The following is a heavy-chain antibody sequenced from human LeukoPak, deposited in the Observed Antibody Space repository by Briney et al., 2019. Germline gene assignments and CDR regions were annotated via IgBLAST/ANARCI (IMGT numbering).Heavy chain of an antibody. Sequence: SETLSLTCTVSGGSISSSSYYWGWIRQPPGTGLEWIGSIYYSGSTYYNPSLKSRVTISVDTSKNLFSLKLSSVTAADTAVYYCARRVALRFLEWFDYWGQGTLVTVSS. J-gene: IGHJ4*02. D-gene: IGHD3-3*01. CDR3: ARRVALRFLEWFDY. V-gene: IGHV4-39*01. CDR1: GGSISSSSYY. CDR2: IYYSGST.